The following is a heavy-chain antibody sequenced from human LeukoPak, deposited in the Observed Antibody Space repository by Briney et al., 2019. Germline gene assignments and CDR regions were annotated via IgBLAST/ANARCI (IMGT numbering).Heavy chain of an antibody. D-gene: IGHD5-12*01. J-gene: IGHJ4*02. CDR2: ISNSGGRT. Sequence: PGGSLRLSCAASGFTFSSHAMSWVRQAPGKGLEWVSSISNSGGRTFYTDSVKGRFTISRDNSKITLYLQMNSLRAEDTAVYYCAKSYNGYESKPDYWGQGTLVTVSS. V-gene: IGHV3-23*01. CDR1: GFTFSSHA. CDR3: AKSYNGYESKPDY.